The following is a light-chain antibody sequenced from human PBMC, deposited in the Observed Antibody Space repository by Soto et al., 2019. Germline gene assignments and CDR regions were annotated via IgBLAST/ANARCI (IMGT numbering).Light chain of an antibody. CDR2: SAS. CDR3: QQNGSLPIT. J-gene: IGKJ5*01. V-gene: IGKV3-20*01. CDR1: QSLSSGY. Sequence: EIVLTQSPGTLSLSPGERATLSCRASQSLSSGYLAWFQQKPGQTPRLLIYSASNRATGIPGRFSGSGSGTDFSLTIRRLAPEDFVVYYCQQNGSLPITFGQGTRLEIK.